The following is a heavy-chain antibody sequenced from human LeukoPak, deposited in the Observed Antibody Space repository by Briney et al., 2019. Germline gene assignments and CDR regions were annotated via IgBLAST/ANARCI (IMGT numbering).Heavy chain of an antibody. Sequence: GASVKVSCKASGYTFTGYYMHWVRQAPGQGLEGMGWINPNSGGTNYAQKFQGRVTMTRDTSISTAYMELSRLRSDDTAVYYCARDYSGYDYFPDYYYGMDVWGQGTTVTVSS. CDR2: INPNSGGT. CDR1: GYTFTGYY. D-gene: IGHD5-12*01. CDR3: ARDYSGYDYFPDYYYGMDV. V-gene: IGHV1-2*02. J-gene: IGHJ6*02.